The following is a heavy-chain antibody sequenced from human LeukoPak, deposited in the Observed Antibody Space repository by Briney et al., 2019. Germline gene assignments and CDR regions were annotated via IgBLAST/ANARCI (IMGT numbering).Heavy chain of an antibody. J-gene: IGHJ4*02. D-gene: IGHD3-22*01. CDR1: GFTFSSYS. V-gene: IGHV3-21*01. CDR3: AKDEGWITMIAGNIDY. Sequence: GGSLRLSCAASGFTFSSYSMNWVRQAPGKGLEWVSFISGSSSYIYYADSVKGRFTISRDNAKNSLYLQVNSLRAEDTAVYYCAKDEGWITMIAGNIDYWGQGTLVTVSS. CDR2: ISGSSSYI.